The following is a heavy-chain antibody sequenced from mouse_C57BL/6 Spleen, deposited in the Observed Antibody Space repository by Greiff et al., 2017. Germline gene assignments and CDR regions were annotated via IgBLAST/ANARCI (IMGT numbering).Heavy chain of an antibody. CDR1: GYTFTDYN. CDR2: INPNNGGT. J-gene: IGHJ1*03. Sequence: VQLQQSGPELVKPGASVKLSCKASGYTFTDYNMHWVKQSHGKGLEWIGFINPNNGGTSYNQKFKGKATLTVNKSSSTAYMELRSLTSEDSAVYYCASDGDYDAYWYFGVWGTGATVTVSS. CDR3: ASDGDYDAYWYFGV. V-gene: IGHV1-22*01. D-gene: IGHD2-4*01.